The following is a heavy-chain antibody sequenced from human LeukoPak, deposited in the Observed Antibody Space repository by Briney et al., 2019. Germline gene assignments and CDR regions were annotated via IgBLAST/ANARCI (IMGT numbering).Heavy chain of an antibody. CDR1: GFSFSNYA. J-gene: IGHJ4*02. CDR3: AKGTSGGSYYALGY. V-gene: IGHV3-23*01. Sequence: SGGSLRLSCAASGFSFSNYAMSWVRQAPGKGLEWVSDISVSGGTTNYADSVKGRFTISRDNSNNMLYLQMNSLRAEDTVVYYCAKGTSGGSYYALGYWGQGTLVTVSS. D-gene: IGHD1-26*01. CDR2: ISVSGGTT.